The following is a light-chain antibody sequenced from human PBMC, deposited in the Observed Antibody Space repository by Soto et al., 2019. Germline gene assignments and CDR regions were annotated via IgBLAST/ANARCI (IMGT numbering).Light chain of an antibody. CDR1: QSVSSY. V-gene: IGKV3-11*01. CDR3: QQRSNWPRVT. J-gene: IGKJ5*01. Sequence: ELVLTQSPATLSLSPGESATLSCRDSQSVSSYLAWYQQKPCQAPRLLIYDASNRATGIPARFSGSGSGTDFTPTISSLEPEDFAVYYCQQRSNWPRVTFGQGTRLEIK. CDR2: DAS.